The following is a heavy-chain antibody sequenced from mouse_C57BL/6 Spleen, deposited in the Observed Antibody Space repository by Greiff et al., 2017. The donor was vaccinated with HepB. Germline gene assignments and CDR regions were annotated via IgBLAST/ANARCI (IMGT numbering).Heavy chain of an antibody. CDR3: AREGLYCGLDY. V-gene: IGHV1-64*01. J-gene: IGHJ2*01. CDR2: IHPNSGST. D-gene: IGHD1-1*01. Sequence: QVQLQQPGAELVKPGASVKLSCKASGYTFTSYWMHWVKQRPGQGLEWIGMIHPNSGSTNYNEKFKSKATLTVDKSSSTAYMQLSSLTSEDSAVYYCAREGLYCGLDYWGQGTTLTVSS. CDR1: GYTFTSYW.